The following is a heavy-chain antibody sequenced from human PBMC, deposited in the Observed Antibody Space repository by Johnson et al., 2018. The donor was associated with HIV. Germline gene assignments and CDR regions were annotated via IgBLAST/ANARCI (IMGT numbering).Heavy chain of an antibody. CDR2: IYSGGST. J-gene: IGHJ3*02. CDR1: GFTVSSNY. V-gene: IGHV3-53*01. Sequence: EVQLVESGGGLIQPGGSLRLSCAASGFTVSSNYMSWVRQAPGKGLEWVSVIYSGGSTYYADSVKGRFTISRDNSKNTLYLQMNSLRAGDPAVYYCARVGGAYCGGDCSPDAFDIWGQGTMVTVSS. D-gene: IGHD2-21*02. CDR3: ARVGGAYCGGDCSPDAFDI.